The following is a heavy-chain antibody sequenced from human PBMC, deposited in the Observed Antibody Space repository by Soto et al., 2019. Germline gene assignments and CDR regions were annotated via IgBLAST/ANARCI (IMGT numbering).Heavy chain of an antibody. CDR2: TYYRSKWYN. Sequence: QVPLQQSGPGLVKPSQTLSLTCAISGDSVSSNSAAWNWIRQSPSRGLEWLGRTYYRSKWYNDYAVSVKSRITINPDTSKNQFSLQLNSVTPEDTAVYYCARDGSPYYYGSEHWFDPWGQGTLVTVSS. CDR1: GDSVSSNSAA. CDR3: ARDGSPYYYGSEHWFDP. J-gene: IGHJ5*02. V-gene: IGHV6-1*01. D-gene: IGHD3-10*01.